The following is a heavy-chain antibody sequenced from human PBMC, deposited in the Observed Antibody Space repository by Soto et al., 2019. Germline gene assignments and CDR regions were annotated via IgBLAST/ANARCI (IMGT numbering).Heavy chain of an antibody. Sequence: PSETLSHTCTVSGGSISSGDYYWSWIRQPPGRGLEWIGYIYYSGSTYYNPSLKSRVTISVDTSKNQFSLKLSSVTAADTAVYYCARDNILGILYGGMDVWGQGTTVTVSS. J-gene: IGHJ6*02. D-gene: IGHD3-3*01. CDR1: GGSISSGDYY. V-gene: IGHV4-30-4*01. CDR2: IYYSGST. CDR3: ARDNILGILYGGMDV.